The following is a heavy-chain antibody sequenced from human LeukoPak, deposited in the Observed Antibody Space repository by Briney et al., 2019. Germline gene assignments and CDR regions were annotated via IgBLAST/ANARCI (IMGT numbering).Heavy chain of an antibody. V-gene: IGHV4-59*01. D-gene: IGHD6-25*01. Sequence: SETLSLTCTVSGGSISSYYWSWIRQPPGKGLEWIGYIYYSGSTNYNPSLKSRVTISVDTSKNQFSLKLSSVTAADTAVYYCARFSLAAADAFDIWGQGTMVTVSS. CDR2: IYYSGST. CDR1: GGSISSYY. CDR3: ARFSLAAADAFDI. J-gene: IGHJ3*02.